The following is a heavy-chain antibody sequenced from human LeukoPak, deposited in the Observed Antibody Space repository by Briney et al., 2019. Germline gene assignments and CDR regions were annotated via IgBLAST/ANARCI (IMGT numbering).Heavy chain of an antibody. D-gene: IGHD2-15*01. CDR3: ASWVSWSPTPGY. J-gene: IGHJ4*02. Sequence: ASVKVSCKASGGTFSSYAISWVRQAPGQGLEWMGWINPNSGGTNYAQKFQGRVTMTRDTSISTAYMELSRLRSDDTAVYYCASWVSWSPTPGYWGQGTLVTVSS. CDR2: INPNSGGT. V-gene: IGHV1-2*02. CDR1: GGTFSSYA.